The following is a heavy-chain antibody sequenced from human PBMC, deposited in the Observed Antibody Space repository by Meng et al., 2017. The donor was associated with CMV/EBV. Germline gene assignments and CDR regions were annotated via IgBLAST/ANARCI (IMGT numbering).Heavy chain of an antibody. CDR1: GGTFSSYT. D-gene: IGHD2-2*01. V-gene: IGHV1-69*04. J-gene: IGHJ4*02. Sequence: SVKVSCKASGGTFSSYTISWVRQAPGQGLEWMGRIIPILGIANYAQKFQGRVTITADKSTSTAYMELSSLRSEDTAVYYCARDCSSTSCYGWQLLQYYFGYWGQGTLVTVSS. CDR2: IIPILGIA. CDR3: ARDCSSTSCYGWQLLQYYFGY.